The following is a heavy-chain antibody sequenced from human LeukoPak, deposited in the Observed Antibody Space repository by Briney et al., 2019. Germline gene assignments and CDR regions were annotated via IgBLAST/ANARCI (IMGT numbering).Heavy chain of an antibody. Sequence: PSETLSLTCTVSGGSISSYYWSWIRHPPGKGREWIGYIYYSGSTNYNPSLKSRVTISVDTSKNQFSLKLSSVTAADTAVYYCAYSSGFLRWFDPWGQGTLVTVSS. CDR3: AYSSGFLRWFDP. CDR2: IYYSGST. CDR1: GGSISSYY. D-gene: IGHD6-19*01. V-gene: IGHV4-59*08. J-gene: IGHJ5*02.